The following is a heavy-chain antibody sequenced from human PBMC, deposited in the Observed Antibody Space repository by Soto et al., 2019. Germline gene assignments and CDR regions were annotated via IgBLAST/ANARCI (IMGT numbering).Heavy chain of an antibody. CDR2: IIPMFGTP. D-gene: IGHD5-18*01. CDR1: GVTLNRQD. J-gene: IGHJ4*02. CDR3: AKSEGRDGYSFDY. V-gene: IGHV1-69*13. Sequence: GASVKVSCKASGVTLNRQDMRWVRQAPGQGLEWMGGIIPMFGTPHYAEKFQDRVTITADESTSTAYLELSSLTSEDTAVYYCAKSEGRDGYSFDYWGAGTLVTVSS.